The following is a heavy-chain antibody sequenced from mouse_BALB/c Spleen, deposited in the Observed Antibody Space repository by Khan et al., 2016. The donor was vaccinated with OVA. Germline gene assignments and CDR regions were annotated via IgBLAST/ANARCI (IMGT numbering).Heavy chain of an antibody. CDR3: ARRLYYGYYYAMDY. J-gene: IGHJ4*01. V-gene: IGHV1S29*02. CDR1: GYTFTDYN. D-gene: IGHD1-2*01. Sequence: VQLQQSGPELVKPGASVKISCKASGYTFTDYNMHWVKQSHGKSLEWIGYIYPYNGGTGYNQKFKSKATLTVDNSSSTAYMELRSLPSEDSAVYYCARRLYYGYYYAMDYWGQGTSVTVSS. CDR2: IYPYNGGT.